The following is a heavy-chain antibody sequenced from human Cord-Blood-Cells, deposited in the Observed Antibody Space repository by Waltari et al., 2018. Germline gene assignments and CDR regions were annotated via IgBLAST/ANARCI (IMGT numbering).Heavy chain of an antibody. J-gene: IGHJ3*02. Sequence: QVQLVQSGAEVKKPGSSVKVSCKASGGTFSSYAISWVRQAPGQGLEWMGGIIPIFGTANYAQKFQGRVTITADKSTSTAYMELSSLRSEDTAAYYCARGLKLTGDVLDAFDIWGQGTMVTVSS. V-gene: IGHV1-69*06. CDR3: ARGLKLTGDVLDAFDI. D-gene: IGHD7-27*01. CDR1: GGTFSSYA. CDR2: IIPIFGTA.